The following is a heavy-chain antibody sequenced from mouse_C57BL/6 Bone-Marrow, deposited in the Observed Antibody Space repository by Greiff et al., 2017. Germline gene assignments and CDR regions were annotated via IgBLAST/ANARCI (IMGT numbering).Heavy chain of an antibody. Sequence: QVQLQQSGPELVKPGASVKISCKASGYAFSSSRMNWVKQRPGKGLEWIGRIYPGDGDTNYNGKFKGKATLTADKSSSTAYMQLSSLPSEDSAVYFCARWGVGDYFDYWGQGTTLTVSS. J-gene: IGHJ2*01. V-gene: IGHV1-82*01. D-gene: IGHD1-3*01. CDR3: ARWGVGDYFDY. CDR2: IYPGDGDT. CDR1: GYAFSSSR.